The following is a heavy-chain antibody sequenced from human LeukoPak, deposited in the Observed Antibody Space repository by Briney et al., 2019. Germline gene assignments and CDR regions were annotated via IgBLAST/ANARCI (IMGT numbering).Heavy chain of an antibody. V-gene: IGHV3-30*02. CDR3: AKDPLWFGESFGFDY. CDR2: IRYDGSNK. J-gene: IGHJ4*02. Sequence: GGSLRLSCAASGFTFSSYGMHWVRQAPGKGLEWVAFIRYDGSNKYYADSVKGRFTISRDNSKNTLYLQMNSLRAEDTAVYYCAKDPLWFGESFGFDYWGLGTLVTVSS. CDR1: GFTFSSYG. D-gene: IGHD3-10*01.